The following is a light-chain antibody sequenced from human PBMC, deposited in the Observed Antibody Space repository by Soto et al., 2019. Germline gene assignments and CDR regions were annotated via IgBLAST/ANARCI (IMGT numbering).Light chain of an antibody. Sequence: EIVMTQSPATLSVSPGERATLSCRASQSVSSNLAWYQQKPGQAPRLLIYGASSRPTGIPDRFSGSGSGTDFTLTISRLEPEDFAVYYCQQYGSSSTFGQGTRREIK. V-gene: IGKV3-20*01. CDR2: GAS. CDR3: QQYGSSST. CDR1: QSVSSN. J-gene: IGKJ5*01.